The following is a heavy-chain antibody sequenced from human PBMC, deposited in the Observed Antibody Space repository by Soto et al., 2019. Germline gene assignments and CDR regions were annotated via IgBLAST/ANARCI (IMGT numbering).Heavy chain of an antibody. V-gene: IGHV1-18*01. Sequence: GASVKVSCKASGYTFTSYGISWVRQAPGQGLEWMGWISAYNGNTNYAQKLQGRVTMTTDTSTSTAYMELRSLRSDDTAVYYCAREFTPGAQADIGSYLPADPWGQGTLVTVSS. CDR1: GYTFTSYG. CDR3: AREFTPGAQADIGSYLPADP. J-gene: IGHJ5*02. CDR2: ISAYNGNT. D-gene: IGHD1-26*01.